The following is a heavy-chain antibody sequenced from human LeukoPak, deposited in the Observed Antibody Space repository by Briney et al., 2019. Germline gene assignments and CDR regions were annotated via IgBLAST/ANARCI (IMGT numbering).Heavy chain of an antibody. J-gene: IGHJ4*02. Sequence: PGGSLRLSCATSGFTFSNYVMSWVRQAPGKGLEWVSGISGSGDSTYYADPVKGRFTISRDNSRNTLYLQMNSLRVEDTAAYYCAKVRAPSGWFNSDYWGQGTLVTVSS. D-gene: IGHD6-19*01. CDR1: GFTFSNYV. V-gene: IGHV3-23*01. CDR2: ISGSGDST. CDR3: AKVRAPSGWFNSDY.